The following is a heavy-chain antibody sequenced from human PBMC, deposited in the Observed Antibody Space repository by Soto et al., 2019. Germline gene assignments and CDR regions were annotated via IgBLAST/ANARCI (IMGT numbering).Heavy chain of an antibody. CDR3: ARHSTVPGYFDY. Sequence: GESLKISCKGSGYSFTNYWISGVRQMPGKGLEWMGRIDPSDSYTNYSPSFQGHVTISADKSISTAYLQWSSLKASDTAMYYCARHSTVPGYFDYWGQGTLVTVSS. CDR1: GYSFTNYW. CDR2: IDPSDSYT. J-gene: IGHJ4*02. V-gene: IGHV5-10-1*01. D-gene: IGHD1-1*01.